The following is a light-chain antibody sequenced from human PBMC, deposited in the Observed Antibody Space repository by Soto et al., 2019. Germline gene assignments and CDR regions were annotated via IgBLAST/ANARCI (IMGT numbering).Light chain of an antibody. CDR2: SAS. V-gene: IGKV1-9*01. J-gene: IGKJ4*01. CDR1: QGMSTY. Sequence: DIQLTQSPSFLSASVGDTVTITCRASQGMSTYLAWYQQKPGKVPKRLIRSASTLQSGVPPRFSGGGSGTEFTLTISTLQPDDSGIYYCQQLNGYQLAFGGGTNVEIK. CDR3: QQLNGYQLA.